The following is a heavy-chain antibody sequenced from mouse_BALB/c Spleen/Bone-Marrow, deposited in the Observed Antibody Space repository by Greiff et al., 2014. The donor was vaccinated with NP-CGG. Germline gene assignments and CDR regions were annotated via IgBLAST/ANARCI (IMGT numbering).Heavy chain of an antibody. J-gene: IGHJ1*01. Sequence: LVKTRASVKISCKASGYSFTGYYMHWVKQSHGKSLEWIGYISCYNGATSYNQKFKGKATFTVDTSSSTAYMQFNSLTSEDSAVYYCARGDYGDWYFDVWGAGTTVTVSS. CDR1: GYSFTGYY. D-gene: IGHD2-4*01. V-gene: IGHV1S34*01. CDR3: ARGDYGDWYFDV. CDR2: ISCYNGAT.